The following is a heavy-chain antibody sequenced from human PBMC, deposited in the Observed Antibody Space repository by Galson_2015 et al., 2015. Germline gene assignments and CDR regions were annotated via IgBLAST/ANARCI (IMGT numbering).Heavy chain of an antibody. D-gene: IGHD3-3*01. CDR3: ARTDFWSGFFLEY. Sequence: SLSLSCAASGFTFSSFWMHRVRQAPGKGLVWVSRINSDGSSTSYADSVKGRFTISRDNAKNTLYLQMNSLRAEDTAVYYCARTDFWSGFFLEYWGQGTLVTVSS. V-gene: IGHV3-74*01. CDR1: GFTFSSFW. CDR2: INSDGSST. J-gene: IGHJ4*02.